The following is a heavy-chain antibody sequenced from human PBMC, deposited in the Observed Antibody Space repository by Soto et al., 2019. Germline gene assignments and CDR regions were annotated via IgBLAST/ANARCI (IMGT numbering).Heavy chain of an antibody. V-gene: IGHV3-30*18. Sequence: GGSLRLSCAASGFTFSSYGMHWVRQAPGKGLEWVAVISYDGSNKYYADSVKGRFTISRDNSKNTLYLQMNSLRAEDTAVYYCAKVHVDTAMTQGYYYYGMDVWGQGTTVTVSS. CDR2: ISYDGSNK. D-gene: IGHD5-18*01. J-gene: IGHJ6*02. CDR1: GFTFSSYG. CDR3: AKVHVDTAMTQGYYYYGMDV.